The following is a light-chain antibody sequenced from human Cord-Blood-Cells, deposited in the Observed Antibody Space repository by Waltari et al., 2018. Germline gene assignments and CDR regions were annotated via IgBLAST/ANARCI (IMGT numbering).Light chain of an antibody. CDR2: KDR. Sequence: SYELTQPPSVSVSPGQTARITCSGDAFPKQYAYWYQQKPAQAPVLVIYKDRERPSGIPERFSGSSSGTTVTLTISGVQAEDEADYYCQSADSSGTYVVFGGGTKLTVL. J-gene: IGLJ2*01. V-gene: IGLV3-25*02. CDR1: AFPKQY. CDR3: QSADSSGTYVV.